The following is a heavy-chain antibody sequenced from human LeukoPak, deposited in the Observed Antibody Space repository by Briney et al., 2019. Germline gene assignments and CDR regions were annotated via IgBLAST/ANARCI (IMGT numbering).Heavy chain of an antibody. D-gene: IGHD2-2*01. CDR2: IYPGDSDT. Sequence: GESLKISCKASGYSFTTYWIGWVRQMPGKGLEWMGIIYPGDSDTRYGPSFQGQVTISADKSITTAYLQWSSLQASDSAMYYCARFGCSSCGLVRDYWGQGTLVTVSS. J-gene: IGHJ4*02. CDR3: ARFGCSSCGLVRDY. CDR1: GYSFTTYW. V-gene: IGHV5-51*01.